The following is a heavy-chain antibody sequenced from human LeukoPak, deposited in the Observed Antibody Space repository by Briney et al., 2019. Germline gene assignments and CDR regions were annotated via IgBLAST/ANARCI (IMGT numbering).Heavy chain of an antibody. Sequence: PGGSLRLSCAASRFTFSSYAMSWVRQAPGKGLEWVSAISGSGGSTYYADSVKGRFTISRDNSKNTLYLQMNSLRAEDTAVYYCAKDNREGYYFDSSGYYFLFDYWGQGTLVTVSS. CDR2: ISGSGGST. D-gene: IGHD3-22*01. CDR3: AKDNREGYYFDSSGYYFLFDY. V-gene: IGHV3-23*01. J-gene: IGHJ4*02. CDR1: RFTFSSYA.